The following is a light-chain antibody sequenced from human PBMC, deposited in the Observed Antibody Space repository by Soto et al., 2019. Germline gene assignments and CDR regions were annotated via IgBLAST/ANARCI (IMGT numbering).Light chain of an antibody. CDR1: KSISDF. CDR2: AAS. V-gene: IGKV1-39*01. Sequence: DIQMTQSPYSLSASVGDRVTITCRASKSISDFLNWYQQKPGKAPKLLIYAASTLQSGVPSRFSGSGSGTDFTLTISSLEPEDFATYYCQQTYSTPPTFGQGTKVDIK. J-gene: IGKJ1*01. CDR3: QQTYSTPPT.